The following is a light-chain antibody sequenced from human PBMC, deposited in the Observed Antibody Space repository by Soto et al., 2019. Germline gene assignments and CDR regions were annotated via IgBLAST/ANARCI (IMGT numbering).Light chain of an antibody. CDR1: QSVTNNY. V-gene: IGKV3-20*01. CDR3: QQYGSSPYT. CDR2: DAS. Sequence: ENVLTQSPGTLSLSPGERATLSCRASQSVTNNYLAWYQQKPGQAPRLLIYDASGRPAGIPDRFSGSGSGTDFTLTIPRLEPEDFAVYYCQQYGSSPYTFGQGTQVDIK. J-gene: IGKJ2*01.